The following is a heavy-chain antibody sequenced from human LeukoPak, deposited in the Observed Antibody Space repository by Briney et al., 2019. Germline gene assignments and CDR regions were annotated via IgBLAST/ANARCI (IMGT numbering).Heavy chain of an antibody. CDR3: ARGQWLVPGTSVYFDY. Sequence: SETLSLTCTVSGGSISSYYWSWIRQPPGKGLEWIGYIYYSGSTNYNPSLKSRVTISVDTSKNQFSLKLSSVTAADTAVYYCARGQWLVPGTSVYFDYWGQGTLVTVSS. CDR2: IYYSGST. V-gene: IGHV4-59*12. CDR1: GGSISSYY. D-gene: IGHD6-19*01. J-gene: IGHJ4*02.